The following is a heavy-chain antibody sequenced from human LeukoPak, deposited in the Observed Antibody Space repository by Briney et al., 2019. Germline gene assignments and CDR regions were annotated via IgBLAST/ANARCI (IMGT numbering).Heavy chain of an antibody. Sequence: SVKVSCKASGGTFSSYAISWVRQAPGQGLEWMGGIIPIFGTANYAQKFQGRVTITADESTSTAYMELSSLRSEDTAVYYCARETVDTAMAFDYWGQGTLVTVSS. CDR3: ARETVDTAMAFDY. CDR2: IIPIFGTA. V-gene: IGHV1-69*13. D-gene: IGHD5-18*01. J-gene: IGHJ4*02. CDR1: GGTFSSYA.